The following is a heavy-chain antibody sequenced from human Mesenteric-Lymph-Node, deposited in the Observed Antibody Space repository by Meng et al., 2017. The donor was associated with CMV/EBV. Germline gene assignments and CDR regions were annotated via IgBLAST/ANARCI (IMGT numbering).Heavy chain of an antibody. J-gene: IGHJ4*02. Sequence: LSCAASGFIFSAYSMNWVRQAPGKGLEWVSSISSTSSYMYYADSMKGRFTISRDNAKNSLYLQMNSLRAEDTAVYYCARREDLLDYWGQGTLVTVSS. CDR2: ISSTSSYM. V-gene: IGHV3-21*01. D-gene: IGHD2-15*01. CDR1: GFIFSAYS. CDR3: ARREDLLDY.